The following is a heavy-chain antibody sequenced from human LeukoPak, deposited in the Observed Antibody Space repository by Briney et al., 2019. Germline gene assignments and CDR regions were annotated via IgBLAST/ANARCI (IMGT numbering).Heavy chain of an antibody. V-gene: IGHV3-64*04. CDR2: ININGGST. CDR1: GFPFNKYA. J-gene: IGHJ4*02. Sequence: AGGSLRLSCSASGFPFNKYAVHWVRQAPGKGLEYVSGININGGSTYYADSVKGRFNISRDNSKNTLYLQMNSLRAEDTAVYYCAKDIGFGESLDYWGQGTLVTVSS. D-gene: IGHD3-10*01. CDR3: AKDIGFGESLDY.